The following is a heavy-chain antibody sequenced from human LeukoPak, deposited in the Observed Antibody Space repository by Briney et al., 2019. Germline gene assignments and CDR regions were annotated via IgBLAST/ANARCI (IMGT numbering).Heavy chain of an antibody. D-gene: IGHD3-9*01. CDR2: INPSGGTT. CDR3: ARVGDILTGYPYYFDY. J-gene: IGHJ4*02. V-gene: IGHV1-46*01. Sequence: ASVKVSCKASGYTFTSYHMHWVRQAPGQGLEWMGIINPSGGTTNYAQKFRGRVTMTTDTSTSTAYMELRSLRSDNTAVYHCARVGDILTGYPYYFDYWGQGTLVTVSS. CDR1: GYTFTSYH.